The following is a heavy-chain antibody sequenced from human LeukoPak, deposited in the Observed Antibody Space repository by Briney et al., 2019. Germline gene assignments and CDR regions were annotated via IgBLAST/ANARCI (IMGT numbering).Heavy chain of an antibody. J-gene: IGHJ4*02. Sequence: GGSLRLSCVRSRVSFIPYIMGWVRQTPGQGREGVSAISTTGGYTEDADSVKGRFTISRDNSQNTLFLQMHSLRAEDTAVYYCAKKPATIKFPFDIWGQGTLVTVSP. CDR2: ISTTGGYT. CDR3: AKKPATIKFPFDI. V-gene: IGHV3-23*01. D-gene: IGHD5-24*01. CDR1: RVSFIPYI.